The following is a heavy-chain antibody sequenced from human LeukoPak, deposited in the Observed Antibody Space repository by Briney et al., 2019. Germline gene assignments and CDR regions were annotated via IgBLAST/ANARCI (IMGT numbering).Heavy chain of an antibody. V-gene: IGHV3-23*01. CDR1: GFTFSSYA. Sequence: GGSLRLSCAASGFTFSSYAMSWVRQAPGKGLEWVSAISGSGGSTYYADSVKGRFTISRDNSKNTLYLQMNSLRAEDTAVYYCAKPHHYDDYVGYFDYWGQGTLVTVSS. CDR3: AKPHHYDDYVGYFDY. CDR2: ISGSGGST. J-gene: IGHJ4*02. D-gene: IGHD4-17*01.